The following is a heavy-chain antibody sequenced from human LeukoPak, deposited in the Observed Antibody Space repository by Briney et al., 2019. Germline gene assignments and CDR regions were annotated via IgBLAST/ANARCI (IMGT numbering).Heavy chain of an antibody. Sequence: SETLSLTCTVSGGSISSYYWSWIRQPPGKGLEWIGYIYYDGSTNYTPSLKSRVTISVDTSKNQFFLKLSSVTAADTAVYYCAREHELAANSLFFDLWGPGTLVTVSS. CDR2: IYYDGST. J-gene: IGHJ4*02. V-gene: IGHV4-59*01. CDR1: GGSISSYY. CDR3: AREHELAANSLFFDL. D-gene: IGHD4/OR15-4a*01.